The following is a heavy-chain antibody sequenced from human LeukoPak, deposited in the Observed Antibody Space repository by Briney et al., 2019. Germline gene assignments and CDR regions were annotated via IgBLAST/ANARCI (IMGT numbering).Heavy chain of an antibody. Sequence: SSQTLSLTCTVSGGSISSGSYYWSWIRQPAGKGLEWIGRIYTSGSTNYNPSLKSRVTISVDTSKNLFSLKLSSVTAADTAVYYCARDDYYMDVWGKGTTVTVAS. CDR1: GGSISSGSYY. CDR3: ARDDYYMDV. J-gene: IGHJ6*03. V-gene: IGHV4-61*02. CDR2: IYTSGST.